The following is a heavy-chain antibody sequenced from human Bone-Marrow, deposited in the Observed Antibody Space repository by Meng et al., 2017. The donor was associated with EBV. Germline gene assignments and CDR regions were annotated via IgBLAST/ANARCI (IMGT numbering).Heavy chain of an antibody. J-gene: IGHJ4*02. Sequence: VRLVQAGAAGKTPGSPVKVSCKTSGGTFRSDAVSWVRQAPGQGLEWMGGLIPMSDEPHYAQKFQDRVRITADESTSTHNMDLSGLRSEDTAVYYCASESGRGFTPDYWGQGTLVTVSS. CDR1: GGTFRSDA. CDR3: ASESGRGFTPDY. CDR2: LIPMSDEP. V-gene: IGHV1-69*01. D-gene: IGHD3-10*01.